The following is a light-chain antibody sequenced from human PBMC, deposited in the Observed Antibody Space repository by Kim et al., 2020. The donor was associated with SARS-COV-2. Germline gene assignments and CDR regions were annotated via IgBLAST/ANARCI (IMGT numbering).Light chain of an antibody. V-gene: IGKV3-20*01. J-gene: IGKJ4*01. Sequence: GERLTLSSRANQSVCSSYLGSYQHKPGQAPRLLIHGESSRATGIPDRFSGSGSGTDFTLTISRLEPEDCSVYYCQQYGSSPLTFRGGTQVDIK. CDR1: QSVCSSY. CDR2: GES. CDR3: QQYGSSPLT.